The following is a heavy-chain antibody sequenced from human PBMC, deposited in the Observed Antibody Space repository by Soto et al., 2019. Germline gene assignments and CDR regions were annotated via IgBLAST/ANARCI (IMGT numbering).Heavy chain of an antibody. D-gene: IGHD3-10*01. Sequence: TSETLSLTCAVYGGSFSGHYWSWIRQSPGEGLEWIGAINYSGITNYNPSLKSRVTISVDASKNQFSLKLNSVTAADTAVYYCARVPTMVRGIYWFDPWGQGTLVTVSS. V-gene: IGHV4-34*01. CDR3: ARVPTMVRGIYWFDP. CDR1: GGSFSGHY. CDR2: INYSGIT. J-gene: IGHJ5*02.